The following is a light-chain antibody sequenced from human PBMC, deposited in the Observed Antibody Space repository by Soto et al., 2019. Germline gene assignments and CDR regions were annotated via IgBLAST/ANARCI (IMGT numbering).Light chain of an antibody. CDR1: QSISSY. Sequence: EIVLTQSPATLSLSPGERATLSCRASQSISSYLAWYPQKPGQAPRLLIYDASNRATGIPARFSGSGSGTDFDLTISSLEPEDFAVYYCQQRGNWPPTFGPGTKVDIK. CDR3: QQRGNWPPT. CDR2: DAS. V-gene: IGKV3-11*01. J-gene: IGKJ3*01.